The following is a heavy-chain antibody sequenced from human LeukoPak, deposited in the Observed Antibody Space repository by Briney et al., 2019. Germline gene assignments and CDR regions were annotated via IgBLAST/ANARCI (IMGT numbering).Heavy chain of an antibody. CDR3: ASGFYHDSSGYYFPLSLDY. J-gene: IGHJ4*02. D-gene: IGHD3-22*01. V-gene: IGHV1-69*04. CDR2: IIPILGIA. CDR1: GGTFSSYA. Sequence: ASVKVSCKASGGTFSSYAISWVRQAPGQGVEWMGRIIPILGIANYAQKFQGRVTITADKSTSTAYMELSSLRSEDTAVYYCASGFYHDSSGYYFPLSLDYWGQGTLVTVSS.